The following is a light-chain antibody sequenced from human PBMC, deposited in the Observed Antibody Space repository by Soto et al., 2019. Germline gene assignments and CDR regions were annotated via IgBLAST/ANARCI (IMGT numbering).Light chain of an antibody. CDR2: EAS. CDR1: QGISNF. V-gene: IGKV1-27*01. CDR3: QNYNRAPYA. J-gene: IGKJ2*01. Sequence: DIQMTQSPSSLSASVGDRVTITCRASQGISNFVAWYQQKPGKAPTLLIYEASTLQSGVPSRFSGRGSGTDFTLTISSLQPEDVATYFCQNYNRAPYAFGQGTKREIK.